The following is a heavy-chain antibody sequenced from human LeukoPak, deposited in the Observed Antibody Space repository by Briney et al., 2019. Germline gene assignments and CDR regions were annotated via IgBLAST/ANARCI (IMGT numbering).Heavy chain of an antibody. Sequence: SNTLSLTSTASGGAISSYYWSWIRQPPGRGLEWVGYIYYSGSTNYNPSLKSRVTISVDTSKNQFSLKLSSVTAADTAVYYCARVYSSSWYDEDVGYYFDYWGQGTLVTVSS. CDR3: ARVYSSSWYDEDVGYYFDY. CDR1: GGAISSYY. V-gene: IGHV4-59*07. D-gene: IGHD6-13*01. CDR2: IYYSGST. J-gene: IGHJ4*02.